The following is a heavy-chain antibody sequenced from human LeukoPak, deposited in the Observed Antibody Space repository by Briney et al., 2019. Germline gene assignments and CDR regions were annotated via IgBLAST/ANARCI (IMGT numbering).Heavy chain of an antibody. CDR1: GFSFSTYW. V-gene: IGHV3-7*01. CDR3: AKVAKYYYGPETYYFFEQ. J-gene: IGHJ4*02. D-gene: IGHD3-10*01. Sequence: GGSLRLSCAASGFSFSTYWMSWVRQAPGKGLEWVANINQDGTEKYYVDSVKGRFTVSRDYAKNSLYLQMNSLRVEDTAVYYCAKVAKYYYGPETYYFFEQWGQGTPVTASS. CDR2: INQDGTEK.